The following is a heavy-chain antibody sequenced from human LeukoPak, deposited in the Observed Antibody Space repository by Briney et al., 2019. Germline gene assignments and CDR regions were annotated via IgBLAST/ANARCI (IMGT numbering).Heavy chain of an antibody. V-gene: IGHV4-39*01. J-gene: IGHJ5*02. CDR2: IYYSGST. CDR1: GGSISSSSYY. Sequence: PSETLSLTCTVSGGSISSSSYYWGWIRQPPGKGLEWIGSIYYSGSTYYNPSLKSRVTISVDTSKNQFSLKLSSVTAADTAVYYCARRGGQNWFDPWGQGTLVTVSS. CDR3: ARRGGQNWFDP.